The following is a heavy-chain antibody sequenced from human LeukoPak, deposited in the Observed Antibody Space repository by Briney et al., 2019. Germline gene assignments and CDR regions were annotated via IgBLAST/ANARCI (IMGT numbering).Heavy chain of an antibody. CDR3: ARSYGGHSVCDAFDI. V-gene: IGHV4-39*01. CDR2: IYYSGST. CDR1: GDSISRSLYY. J-gene: IGHJ3*02. D-gene: IGHD4-23*01. Sequence: SETLSLTCTVSGDSISRSLYYWGWIRQPPGKGLEWIGTIYYSGSTYYNPSLKSRVAISVDTSKNQFSLKLTSVTAADTAAYYCARSYGGHSVCDAFDIWGQGTMVTVSS.